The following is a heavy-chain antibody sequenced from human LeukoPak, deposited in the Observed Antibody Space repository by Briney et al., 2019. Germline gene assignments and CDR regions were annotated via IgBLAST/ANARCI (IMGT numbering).Heavy chain of an antibody. CDR1: GGPISSGSYY. D-gene: IGHD2-2*01. CDR3: ARSAVVVPAALAYFDY. Sequence: PSETLSLTCTVSGGPISSGSYYWSWIRQPAGKGLEWIGRIYTSGSTNYNPPLKSRVTISVDTSKNQFSLKLSSVTAADTAVYYCARSAVVVPAALAYFDYWGQGTLVTVSS. V-gene: IGHV4-61*02. CDR2: IYTSGST. J-gene: IGHJ4*02.